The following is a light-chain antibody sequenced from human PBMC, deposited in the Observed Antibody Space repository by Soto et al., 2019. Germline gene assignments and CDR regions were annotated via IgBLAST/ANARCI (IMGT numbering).Light chain of an antibody. V-gene: IGKV3-15*01. CDR1: QSVGNN. Sequence: EIVMTQSPATLSVSPGERVTLSCRASQSVGNNLAWYQHKPGQSPRVLIYDASTRATGIPVRFSGSGSGTEFTLTLSSLQSEDFAVYYCHQSSTWPPKHTFGQGTKLEIK. J-gene: IGKJ2*01. CDR3: HQSSTWPPKHT. CDR2: DAS.